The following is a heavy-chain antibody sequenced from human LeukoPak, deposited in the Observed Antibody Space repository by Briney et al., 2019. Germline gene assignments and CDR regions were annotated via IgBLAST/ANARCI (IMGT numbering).Heavy chain of an antibody. D-gene: IGHD2-2*01. V-gene: IGHV3-49*03. Sequence: PGGSLRLSCTASGFTFGDYAMSWFRQAPGKGLEWVGFIRSKAYGGTTEYAASVRGRFTISRDDSKSIAYLQMNSLKTEDTAVYYCTRAYTQLGFDHWGQGTLVTVSS. CDR1: GFTFGDYA. J-gene: IGHJ5*02. CDR3: TRAYTQLGFDH. CDR2: IRSKAYGGTT.